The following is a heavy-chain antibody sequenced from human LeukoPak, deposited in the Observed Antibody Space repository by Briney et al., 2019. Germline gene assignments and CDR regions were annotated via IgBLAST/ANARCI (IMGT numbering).Heavy chain of an antibody. D-gene: IGHD3-10*01. CDR3: AANSADYNTLGSSYKV. J-gene: IGHJ4*02. Sequence: KASETLSLTCTVSSASISSSPYYWGWIRQSPGKGLGWIGSISYSGTTYYNPSLKSRVTISADTSKNHFSLKLSSVAAADTAVYYCAANSADYNTLGSSYKVWGQGTLVTVSS. V-gene: IGHV4-39*02. CDR1: SASISSSPYY. CDR2: ISYSGTT.